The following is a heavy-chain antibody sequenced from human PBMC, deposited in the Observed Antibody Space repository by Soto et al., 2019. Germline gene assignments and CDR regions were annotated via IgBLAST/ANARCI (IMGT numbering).Heavy chain of an antibody. V-gene: IGHV4-59*08. CDR2: IYYSGST. D-gene: IGHD1-20*01. CDR3: ARRYGRNFDY. CDR1: GGSSSGYH. Sequence: PSETLSLTCIVSGGSSSGYHWSWIRQPPGKGLEWIGYIYYSGSTNYNPSLKSRVTISVDTSKNQFSLKLSSVTAADTAVYYCARRYGRNFDYWGQGTLVTVSS. J-gene: IGHJ4*02.